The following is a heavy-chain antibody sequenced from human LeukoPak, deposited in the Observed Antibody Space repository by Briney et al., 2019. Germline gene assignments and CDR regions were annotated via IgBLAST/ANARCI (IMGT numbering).Heavy chain of an antibody. V-gene: IGHV3-48*04. J-gene: IGHJ4*02. CDR1: GFTFSSYA. CDR3: ARDRHGGAFDY. CDR2: INTGGTNI. Sequence: GGSLRLSCAASGFTFSSYAMSWVRQAPGKGLEWLSYINTGGTNIYYADSVKGRFTVSRDNAKNSLYLQINSLRAEDTAVYSCARDRHGGAFDYWGQGTLVTVSS. D-gene: IGHD3-16*01.